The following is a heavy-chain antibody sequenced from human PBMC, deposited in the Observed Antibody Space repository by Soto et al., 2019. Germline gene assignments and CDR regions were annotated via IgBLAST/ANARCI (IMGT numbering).Heavy chain of an antibody. CDR2: ISDDGTTT. Sequence: QAGGSLRLSCVVSGFTFSMYWMHWVRQVPGQSPCGVSRISDDGTTTNYADSVRGRFTISRDNSKNTLYLQMNNLKPDDTAISYCTRGPRADSSGTAAHWGQGTPVTVS. J-gene: IGHJ4*02. V-gene: IGHV3-74*01. D-gene: IGHD1-26*01. CDR3: TRGPRADSSGTAAH. CDR1: GFTFSMYW.